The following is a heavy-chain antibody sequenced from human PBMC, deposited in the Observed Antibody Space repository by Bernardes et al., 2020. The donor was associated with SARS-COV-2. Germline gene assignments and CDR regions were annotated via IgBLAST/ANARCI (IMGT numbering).Heavy chain of an antibody. D-gene: IGHD2-8*01. CDR3: ARDLGYCTNGVCSP. J-gene: IGHJ4*02. Sequence: GGSLRLSCAASGFTFSSYWMHWVRQVPGKGLVWVSRINSDGSTTSYADSVKGRFTISRDNAKTTLYLQMKSLRADDTAVYYCARDLGYCTNGVCSPWGQGTLVTVSS. CDR1: GFTFSSYW. CDR2: INSDGSTT. V-gene: IGHV3-74*01.